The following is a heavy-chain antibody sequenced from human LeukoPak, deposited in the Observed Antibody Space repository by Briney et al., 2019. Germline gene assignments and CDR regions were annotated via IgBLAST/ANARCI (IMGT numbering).Heavy chain of an antibody. CDR2: ISDDGSIT. Sequence: PGGSLRLSCAASGFTFSRDWMHWVRQAPGKGLVWVSRISDDGSITTYADSVQGRFTISRDNSKNTLYLQMNSLRAEDTAVYYCAKDNTVTVPTYYYYGMDVWGQGTTVTVSS. V-gene: IGHV3-74*03. D-gene: IGHD4-17*01. CDR3: AKDNTVTVPTYYYYGMDV. CDR1: GFTFSRDW. J-gene: IGHJ6*02.